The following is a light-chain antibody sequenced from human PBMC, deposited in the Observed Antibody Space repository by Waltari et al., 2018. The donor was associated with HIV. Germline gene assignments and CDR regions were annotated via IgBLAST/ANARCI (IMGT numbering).Light chain of an antibody. J-gene: IGLJ2*01. CDR1: DIGEMS. CDR3: QVWDAKNNHRI. Sequence: SFVLTQPPSVSLAPGKTATINCGANDIGEMSVSWYQWKAGQAPVLAMVDNHDRPSGISERFSGCNSGNTATLTISRVEAGDEADYFCQVWDAKNNHRIFGGGTRLTVL. CDR2: DNH. V-gene: IGLV3-21*04.